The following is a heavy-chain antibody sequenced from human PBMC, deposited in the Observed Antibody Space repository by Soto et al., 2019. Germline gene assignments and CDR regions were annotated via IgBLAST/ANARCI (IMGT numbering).Heavy chain of an antibody. CDR3: ATSYGSGSTHFDS. CDR2: VNPIVGMS. CDR1: GGTFNSYT. D-gene: IGHD3-10*01. J-gene: IGHJ4*02. Sequence: QVQLVQSGPEVKKPGSSVKVSCTASGGTFNSYTLNWVRQAPGQRPEWVGRVNPIVGMSTSASKFQGRVTLTADNATNRAYMDLTGLKSEDSSVYYCATSYGSGSTHFDSWGQGTLVPVAS. V-gene: IGHV1-69*02.